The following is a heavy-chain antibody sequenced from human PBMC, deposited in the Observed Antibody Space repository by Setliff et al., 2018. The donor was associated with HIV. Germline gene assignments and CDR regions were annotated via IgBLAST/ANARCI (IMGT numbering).Heavy chain of an antibody. Sequence: SETLSLTCAVCGGSISISDYYWAWIRQPPGKGLEWIGSIHYTGDTYYNPSLKSRVTISVDTSKNQYSLKLSSVTAADTAVYYCARVEGIAARPLDSSIDYWGQGTLVTVSS. CDR1: GGSISISDYY. D-gene: IGHD6-6*01. CDR3: ARVEGIAARPLDSSIDY. V-gene: IGHV4-39*07. J-gene: IGHJ4*02. CDR2: IHYTGDT.